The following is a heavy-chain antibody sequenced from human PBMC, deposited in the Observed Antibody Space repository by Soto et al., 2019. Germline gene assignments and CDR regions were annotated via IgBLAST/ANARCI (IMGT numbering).Heavy chain of an antibody. CDR2: IYHSGST. V-gene: IGHV4-4*02. D-gene: IGHD3-22*01. CDR3: ARAGGGYYDSSGYSQYFDY. CDR1: GCSISSSSV. J-gene: IGHJ4*02. Sequence: SETLSLTCAFSGCSISSSSVWSWVRPPPGKGLEWIGEIYHSGSTNYNASLKSRVTIPVDKSKNQFSLKLSSVTAADTAVYYCARAGGGYYDSSGYSQYFDYWGQGTLVTVS.